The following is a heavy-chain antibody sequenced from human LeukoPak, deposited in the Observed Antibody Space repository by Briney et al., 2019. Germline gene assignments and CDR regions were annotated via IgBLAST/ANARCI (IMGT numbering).Heavy chain of an antibody. J-gene: IGHJ5*02. CDR2: MNPSSGDT. Sequence: ASVQVSCKASGYTFTSYDINWVRQATGQGLEWMGWMNPSSGDTGYAQKFQGRVTMTRDTSISTAYMELSRLRSDDTAVYYCARDFRAAMVSDWFDPWGQGTLVTVSS. D-gene: IGHD5-18*01. CDR1: GYTFTSYD. V-gene: IGHV1-8*01. CDR3: ARDFRAAMVSDWFDP.